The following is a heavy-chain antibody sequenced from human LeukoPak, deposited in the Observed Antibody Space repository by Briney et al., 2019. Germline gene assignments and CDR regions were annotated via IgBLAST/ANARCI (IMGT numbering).Heavy chain of an antibody. Sequence: ASVTLSCKTSGYTFSAHYLHWVRQGPAQRPEWVEMIDPASGGTHYAQKFQGRVTVTRDTSTTTVDMELSGLRSDDTAVYYCARVPGPYTTSRFDFWGQGTLVTVSS. CDR2: IDPASGGT. D-gene: IGHD2-2*02. V-gene: IGHV1-2*02. CDR1: GYTFSAHY. J-gene: IGHJ4*02. CDR3: ARVPGPYTTSRFDF.